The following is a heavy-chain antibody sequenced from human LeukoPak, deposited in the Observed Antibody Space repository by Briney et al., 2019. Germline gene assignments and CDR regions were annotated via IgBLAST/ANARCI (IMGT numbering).Heavy chain of an antibody. J-gene: IGHJ2*01. V-gene: IGHV3-7*01. D-gene: IGHD3-9*01. CDR1: GFTFSSYW. Sequence: GGSLRLSCAASGFTFSSYWMSWVRQAPGKGLEWVANIKQDGSEKYYVDSVKGRFTISRDNAKNSLYLQMNSLRAEDTAVYYCARVATRPYYDILTGYYRPWYFDLWGRGTLVTVSS. CDR3: ARVATRPYYDILTGYYRPWYFDL. CDR2: IKQDGSEK.